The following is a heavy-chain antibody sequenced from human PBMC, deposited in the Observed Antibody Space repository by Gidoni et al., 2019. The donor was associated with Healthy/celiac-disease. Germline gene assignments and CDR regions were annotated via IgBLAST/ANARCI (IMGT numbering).Heavy chain of an antibody. D-gene: IGHD6-13*01. Sequence: QVQLVQSGAEGKKPGASVKVSCKAAGYTFTGYDMHWVRQAPGQGLEWMGWINPNSGGTTYAQKFQGWVTMTRDTSSSTAYMELSRLRSDDTAVYYCARAPYSSHEGPWWFDPWGQGTLVTVSS. V-gene: IGHV1-2*04. J-gene: IGHJ5*02. CDR2: INPNSGGT. CDR3: ARAPYSSHEGPWWFDP. CDR1: GYTFTGYD.